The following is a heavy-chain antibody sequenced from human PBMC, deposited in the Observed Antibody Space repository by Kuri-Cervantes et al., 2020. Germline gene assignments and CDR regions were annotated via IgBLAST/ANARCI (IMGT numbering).Heavy chain of an antibody. CDR2: VHSSGDT. J-gene: IGHJ4*02. CDR1: GGSVSSGSYY. V-gene: IGHV4-61*01. Sequence: SETLSLTCTVSGGSVSSGSYYWSWIRQPSGERLEWIGYVHSSGDTNYNPSVESRVTMSVDAPKNQFSLKMTSVTSADTAVYYCARYRRDGQKFHLDDWGQGTLVTVSS. CDR3: ARYRRDGQKFHLDD. D-gene: IGHD5-24*01.